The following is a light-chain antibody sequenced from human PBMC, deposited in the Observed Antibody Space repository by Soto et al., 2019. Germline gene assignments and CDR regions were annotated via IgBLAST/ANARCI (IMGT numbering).Light chain of an antibody. CDR1: NSNIGAGYD. V-gene: IGLV1-40*01. CDR3: QSYDSSLSGSV. Sequence: QSVLTQPPSVSGAPGQGVTISCTGSNSNIGAGYDVHWYQHLPGTAPKLLIYGTTNRPSGVPDRFSGSKSGTSASLAITGLQAEDEADYYCQSYDSSLSGSVFGRGTKLTVL. CDR2: GTT. J-gene: IGLJ2*01.